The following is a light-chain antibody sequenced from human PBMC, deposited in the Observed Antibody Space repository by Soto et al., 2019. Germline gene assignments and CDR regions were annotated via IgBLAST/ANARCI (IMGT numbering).Light chain of an antibody. CDR1: QSLSTTY. CDR2: CTY. V-gene: IGKV3D-7*01. J-gene: IGKJ4*01. CDR3: HQEFDLALT. Sequence: EIVMTQSPVTLSLSPGDRATLSCRDSQSLSTTYISWYQQKPGQAPRLLSYCTYTRATGIPARFSGSGSGTDITLTISSLQPEDFAFYYCHQEFDLALTFGGGTKVEIK.